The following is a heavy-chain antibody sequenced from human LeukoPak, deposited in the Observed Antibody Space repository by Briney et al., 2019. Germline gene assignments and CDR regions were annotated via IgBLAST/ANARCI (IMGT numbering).Heavy chain of an antibody. D-gene: IGHD2-2*01. Sequence: ESGPTLVKPTQTLTLTCTFSGFSLSTSGVGVGWIRQPPGKALDWLALIYWYDDKRYSPSLKSRLTITKDTSKNQVVLTMTNMGPVDTATYYCAHSSTDIHCRSTSCYEGRGYYYYGMDVWGQGTTVTVSS. V-gene: IGHV2-5*01. J-gene: IGHJ6*02. CDR1: GFSLSTSGVG. CDR2: IYWYDDK. CDR3: AHSSTDIHCRSTSCYEGRGYYYYGMDV.